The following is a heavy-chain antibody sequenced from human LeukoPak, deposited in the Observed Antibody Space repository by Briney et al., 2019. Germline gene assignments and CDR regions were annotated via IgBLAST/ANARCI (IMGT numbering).Heavy chain of an antibody. CDR3: AGSSSGPYYYYYMDV. D-gene: IGHD6-6*01. CDR1: GFTFSSYS. CDR2: ISSSSSYI. V-gene: IGHV3-21*01. Sequence: GGSLRLSCAASGFTFSSYSMNWVRQAPGKGLEWVSSISSSSSYIYYADSVKGRFTISRDNAKNSLYLQMNSLGAEDTAVYYCAGSSSGPYYYYYMDVWGKGTTVTVSS. J-gene: IGHJ6*03.